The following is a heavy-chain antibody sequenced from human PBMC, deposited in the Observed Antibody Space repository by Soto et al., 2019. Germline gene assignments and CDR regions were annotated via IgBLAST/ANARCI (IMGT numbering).Heavy chain of an antibody. D-gene: IGHD5-12*01. CDR2: IGGRGNSA. J-gene: IGHJ3*01. V-gene: IGHV3-23*01. CDR3: VREGRGSFDF. CDR1: GFIFTNYA. Sequence: LRLSCAASGFIFTNYAMNWVRQAPGKGLEWVSVIGGRGNSAYYADSVQGRFTISRDNSKNTLSLQMSSLTADDTAIYYCVREGRGSFDFWGRGTMVTV.